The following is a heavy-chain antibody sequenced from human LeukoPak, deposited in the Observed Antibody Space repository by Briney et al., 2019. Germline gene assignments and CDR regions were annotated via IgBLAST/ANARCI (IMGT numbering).Heavy chain of an antibody. J-gene: IGHJ4*02. CDR1: GGSISSSSYY. CDR3: ARLAYSSGRYSLFDY. D-gene: IGHD6-19*01. V-gene: IGHV4-39*01. CDR2: IYYSGST. Sequence: SETLSLTCTVSGGSISSSSYYWGWIRQPPGRGLEWIGSIYYSGSTYYNPSLKSRVTISVDTSKNQFSLKLSSVTAADTAVYYCARLAYSSGRYSLFDYWGQGTLVTVSS.